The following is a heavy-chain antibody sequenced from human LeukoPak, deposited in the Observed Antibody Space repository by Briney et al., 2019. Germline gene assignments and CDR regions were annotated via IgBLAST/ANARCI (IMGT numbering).Heavy chain of an antibody. D-gene: IGHD2-15*01. J-gene: IGHJ4*02. V-gene: IGHV4-61*02. CDR2: IYTSGST. CDR3: ARGPTYCSSSSCLQGE. CDR1: GGSISSGSYY. Sequence: PSETLSLTCTVSGGSISSGSYYWSWIRQPAGKGLEWIGRIYTSGSTNYNPSLKSRVTISVDTSKNQFSLKLSSATAADTAVYYCARGPTYCSSSSCLQGEWGQGTLVTVSS.